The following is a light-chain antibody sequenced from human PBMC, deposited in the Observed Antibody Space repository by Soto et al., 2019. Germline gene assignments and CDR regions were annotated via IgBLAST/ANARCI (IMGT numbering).Light chain of an antibody. CDR3: TSYTSSSTNV. CDR1: SSDVGNYNY. V-gene: IGLV2-14*01. J-gene: IGLJ1*01. CDR2: EVS. Sequence: QSAPTQPASVSGSPGQSITISCTGTSSDVGNYNYVSWYQQHPGKAPKLLIYEVSNRPSGVSNRVSGSKSGNTASLTISRLHADDEADYYCTSYTSSSTNVFGTGTKVTVL.